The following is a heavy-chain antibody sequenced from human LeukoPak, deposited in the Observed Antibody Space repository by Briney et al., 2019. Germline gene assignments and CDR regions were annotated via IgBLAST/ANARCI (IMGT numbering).Heavy chain of an antibody. V-gene: IGHV6-1*01. CDR1: GDSVSSNNAT. D-gene: IGHD6-13*01. CDR3: AREGIAAADYYYYYYMDG. Sequence: SQTLSLNCAISGDSVSSNNATWNWIRQSPSRGLEWLGRTYFRSQWFNYYALTVQSQISINPDTSKNQFSLRLNSVTPEDTAVYYCAREGIAAADYYYYYYMDGWGKGTTVTVSS. CDR2: TYFRSQWFN. J-gene: IGHJ6*03.